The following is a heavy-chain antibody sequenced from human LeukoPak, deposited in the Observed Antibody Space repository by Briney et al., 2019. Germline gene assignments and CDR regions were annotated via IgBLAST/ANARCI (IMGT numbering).Heavy chain of an antibody. CDR1: GYSISSGYY. V-gene: IGHV4-38-2*01. Sequence: SETLSLTCAVSGYSISSGYYWGWIRQPPGKGLEWIGSIYYSGSTYYNPSLKSRVTISVDTSKNQFSLKLSSVTAADTAVYYCARHLRYFDWLLFTIDYWGQGTLVTVSS. CDR2: IYYSGST. D-gene: IGHD3-9*01. CDR3: ARHLRYFDWLLFTIDY. J-gene: IGHJ4*02.